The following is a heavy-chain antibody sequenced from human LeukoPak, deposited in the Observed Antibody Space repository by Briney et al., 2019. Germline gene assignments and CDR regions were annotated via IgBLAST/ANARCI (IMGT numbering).Heavy chain of an antibody. V-gene: IGHV1-2*02. CDR3: ARGPRITIFGVVMANDAFDI. Sequence: ASVKVSCKAPGYTFTDYFMNWVRQAPGQGLEWMGWINPKSGGTVYAQKFQGMVTMTRDTSSSTAYMELSRLRFDDTVVYYCARGPRITIFGVVMANDAFDIWGQGTMVTVSS. CDR2: INPKSGGT. D-gene: IGHD3-3*01. CDR1: GYTFTDYF. J-gene: IGHJ3*02.